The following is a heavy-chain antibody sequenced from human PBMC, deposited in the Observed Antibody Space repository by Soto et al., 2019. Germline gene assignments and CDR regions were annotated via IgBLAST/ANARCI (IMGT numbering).Heavy chain of an antibody. CDR1: GGSFSGYY. CDR2: INHSGST. J-gene: IGHJ3*02. Sequence: SETLSLSYAFCGGSFSGYYCSLIRQPPGKGPEWIGEINHSGSTNYNPSLKSRVTISVDTSKNQFSLKLSSVTAADTAVYYCARGILGRAVAGWKGAFDIWGQGTMVTVSS. D-gene: IGHD6-19*01. CDR3: ARGILGRAVAGWKGAFDI. V-gene: IGHV4-34*01.